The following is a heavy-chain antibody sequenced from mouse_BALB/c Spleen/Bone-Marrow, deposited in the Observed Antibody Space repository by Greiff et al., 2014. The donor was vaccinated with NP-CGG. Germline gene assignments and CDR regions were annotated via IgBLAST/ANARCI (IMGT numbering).Heavy chain of an antibody. V-gene: IGHV14-3*02. CDR1: GFNIKDSY. J-gene: IGHJ3*01. CDR2: IDPAKGNT. CDR3: ARNYPFAY. Sequence: EVQLQQSWAELVKPGASVKLSCTASGFNIKDSYLHWVKQRPEQGLDWIGRIDPAKGNTNYDPKFQGKATITADTSSNTAYLQLSSLTSEDTAVYFCARNYPFAYWGQGTLVTVSA. D-gene: IGHD2-1*01.